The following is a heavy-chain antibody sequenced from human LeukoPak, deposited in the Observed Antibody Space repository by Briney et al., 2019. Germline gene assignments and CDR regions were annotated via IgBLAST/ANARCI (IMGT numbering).Heavy chain of an antibody. CDR2: ISYDGGNK. V-gene: IGHV3-30-3*01. Sequence: QAGRSLRLSCAASGFTFSSYAMHWVRQAPGKGLEWVAVISYDGGNKYYADSVKGRFTISRDNSKNTLYLQMNSLRAEDTAVYYCARDQSHRYYYDTVSDWGQGTMVTVSS. CDR3: ARDQSHRYYYDTVSD. CDR1: GFTFSSYA. D-gene: IGHD3-22*01. J-gene: IGHJ3*01.